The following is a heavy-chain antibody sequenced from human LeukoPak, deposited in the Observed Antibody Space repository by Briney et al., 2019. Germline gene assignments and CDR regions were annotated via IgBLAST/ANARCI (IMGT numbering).Heavy chain of an antibody. CDR3: AIDDGGSYYDSSGYYYPFDY. CDR2: FYYSGST. J-gene: IGHJ4*02. D-gene: IGHD3-22*01. V-gene: IGHV4-39*02. Sequence: SETLSLTCTVSGGSISSSSYYWGWIHKPPGKGLEWIGSFYYSGSTYYNPSLKSRVTISVDTSKNQFSLKLSSVTAADTAVYYCAIDDGGSYYDSSGYYYPFDYWGQGTLVTVSS. CDR1: GGSISSSSYY.